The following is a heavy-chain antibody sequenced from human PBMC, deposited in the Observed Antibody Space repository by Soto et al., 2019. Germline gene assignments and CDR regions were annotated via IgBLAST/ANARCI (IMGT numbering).Heavy chain of an antibody. CDR1: GASIRSTDYY. D-gene: IGHD2-21*02. CDR3: VRTAREGTVAPHWFDR. CDR2: VYYTGST. Sequence: SETLSLTCTVSGASIRSTDYYWSWIRQAPGKGLEWIGYVYYTGSTYYNPSLMSRLTISVDTSKNQFSLKLTSVTAAETAVYYCVRTAREGTVAPHWFDRWGQGTQVTVSS. J-gene: IGHJ5*02. V-gene: IGHV4-30-4*01.